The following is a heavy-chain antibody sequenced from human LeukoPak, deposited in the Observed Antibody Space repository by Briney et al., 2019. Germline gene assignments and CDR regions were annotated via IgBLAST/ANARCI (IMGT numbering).Heavy chain of an antibody. CDR1: GFTFSNYA. D-gene: IGHD1-26*01. CDR2: VKEDGSEK. CDR3: VRDKLVGPSRLDH. J-gene: IGHJ4*02. V-gene: IGHV3-7*01. Sequence: AGGSLRLSCAASGFTFSNYAMSWVRQAPGKGLEWVANVKEDGSEKRDVDSVKGRFTISRDNAKNSLYLQMNSLRVEDTAVYYCVRDKLVGPSRLDHWGQGTLVTVSS.